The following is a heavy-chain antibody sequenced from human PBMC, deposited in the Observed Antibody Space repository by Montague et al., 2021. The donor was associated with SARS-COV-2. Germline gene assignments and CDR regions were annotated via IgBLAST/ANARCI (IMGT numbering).Heavy chain of an antibody. J-gene: IGHJ6*02. V-gene: IGHV4-4*07. Sequence: SETLSLTCTVSGGSIINYYYTWIRQPARQGLELIGRLYTSGSSTYNHSLSLHIPISVDTSKNQSSLYVTSVTAADTAIYYCERESGYSSGWRYYYVMDVWGQGTTVTVS. CDR2: LYTSGSS. CDR1: GGSIINYY. CDR3: ERESGYSSGWRYYYVMDV. D-gene: IGHD6-19*01.